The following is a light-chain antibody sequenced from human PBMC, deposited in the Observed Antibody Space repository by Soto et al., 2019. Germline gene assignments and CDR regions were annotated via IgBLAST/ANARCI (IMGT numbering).Light chain of an antibody. CDR2: GPS. J-gene: IGKJ4*01. CDR1: QSVSIS. CDR3: QQYNTWPLT. Sequence: EVVLMPSPATPSVSTGERATLSCRASQSVSISSAWYQQKPGQAPRLLIYGPSTRASGIPARFSGSGSGTEFTLTIGSLQSEDFAVYYCQQYNTWPLTFGGGTKVDIK. V-gene: IGKV3-15*01.